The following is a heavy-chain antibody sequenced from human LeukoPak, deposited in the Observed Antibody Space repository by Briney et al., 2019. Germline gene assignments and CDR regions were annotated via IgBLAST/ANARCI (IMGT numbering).Heavy chain of an antibody. CDR2: MYVGGRT. CDR1: GITVSNNY. Sequence: GGSLRLSCAASGITVSNNYMSWVRQAPGKGLDWVSVMYVGGRTFYADSVQGRFTISRDNSKNTLYLQMNSLRVEDTAVYYRAREGHLGKYFDLWGRGTQVTVSS. V-gene: IGHV3-53*01. D-gene: IGHD3-16*01. CDR3: AREGHLGKYFDL. J-gene: IGHJ2*01.